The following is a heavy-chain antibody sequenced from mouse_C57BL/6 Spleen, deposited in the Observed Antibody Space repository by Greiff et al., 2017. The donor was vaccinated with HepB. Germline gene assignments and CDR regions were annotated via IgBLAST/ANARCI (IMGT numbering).Heavy chain of an antibody. CDR3: ARGDDSSPYYAMDY. CDR2: IYPRSGNT. CDR1: GYTFTSYG. D-gene: IGHD1-1*01. V-gene: IGHV1-81*01. Sequence: VKLQESGAELARPGASVKLSCKASGYTFTSYGISWVKQRTGQGLEWIGEIYPRSGNTYYNEKFKGKATLTADKSSSTAYMELRSLTSEDSAVYFCARGDDSSPYYAMDYWGQGTSVTVSS. J-gene: IGHJ4*01.